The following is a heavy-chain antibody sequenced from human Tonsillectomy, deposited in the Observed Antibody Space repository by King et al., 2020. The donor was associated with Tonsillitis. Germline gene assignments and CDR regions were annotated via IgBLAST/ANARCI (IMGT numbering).Heavy chain of an antibody. CDR1: GFTFSSYA. CDR2: ISYDGSNK. J-gene: IGHJ4*02. Sequence: VQLVESGGGVVQPGRSLRLSCAASGFTFSSYAMHWVRQVPGKGLEWVAVISYDGSNKNYADSVKGRFTISRDNSKNTLYLQMNSLRAEDTAVYYCARDPGGYYSPVDYWGQGTLVTVSS. CDR3: ARDPGGYYSPVDY. V-gene: IGHV3-30*01. D-gene: IGHD3-22*01.